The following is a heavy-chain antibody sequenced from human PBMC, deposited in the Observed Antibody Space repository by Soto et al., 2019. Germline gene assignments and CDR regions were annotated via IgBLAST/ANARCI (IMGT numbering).Heavy chain of an antibody. CDR2: IKTKTDGGTI. CDR3: TTDPAYGRQCY. V-gene: IGHV3-15*01. Sequence: DVQLVESGGGLVKPGESLRLSCAASGFTFSNVWMNWVRQSPGKGLEWVGRIKTKTDGGTIDYAAPVRGRFTISRDDSKNRLYLQMNSLKTEDTAVYYCTTDPAYGRQCYWGQGTPVTVSS. CDR1: GFTFSNVW. D-gene: IGHD4-17*01. J-gene: IGHJ4*02.